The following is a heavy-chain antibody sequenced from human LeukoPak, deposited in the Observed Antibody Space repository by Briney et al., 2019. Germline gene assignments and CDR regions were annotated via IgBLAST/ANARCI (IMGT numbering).Heavy chain of an antibody. CDR1: GDSISNTDYY. J-gene: IGHJ4*02. V-gene: IGHV4-39*01. CDR3: ARARFYYDSSGYPNGRYFDY. Sequence: SETLSLTCTVSGDSISNTDYYWGWIRQPPGKRLEWIGSIYYSGSSYYNPSLKSRVTISVDSSKNQFSLKLSSVTAADTAVYYCARARFYYDSSGYPNGRYFDYWGQGTLVTVSS. D-gene: IGHD3-22*01. CDR2: IYYSGSS.